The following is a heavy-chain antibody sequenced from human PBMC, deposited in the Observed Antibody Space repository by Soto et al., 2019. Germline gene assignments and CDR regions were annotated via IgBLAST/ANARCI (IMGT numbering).Heavy chain of an antibody. D-gene: IGHD1-1*01. Sequence: QVQLVESGGGVVQPGRSLRLSCAASGFTFSSFAMHWVRQAPGKGLEWVAVISHDGSNKIYADSVKGRFTISRDNSKNTLYLQMNSLRPEDTAVYYCARDLGSTGTTASWGQGTLVTVSS. CDR3: ARDLGSTGTTAS. CDR1: GFTFSSFA. J-gene: IGHJ5*02. CDR2: ISHDGSNK. V-gene: IGHV3-30-3*01.